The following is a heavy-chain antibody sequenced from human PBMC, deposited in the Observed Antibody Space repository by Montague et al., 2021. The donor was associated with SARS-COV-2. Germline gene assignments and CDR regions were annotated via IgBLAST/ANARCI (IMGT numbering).Heavy chain of an antibody. CDR1: GASVSGSSYY. CDR3: AGSPPGIAAAGTVAAFDI. CDR2: LNYGGNA. D-gene: IGHD6-13*01. Sequence: SETLSLTCTVSGASVSGSSYYWGWIRQPPGKGLEWIGSLNYGGNAYYNPSLMSRVTISVDTSKNQFSLRLESVTAADTAVYYCAGSPPGIAAAGTVAAFDIWGQGTMVTVSS. V-gene: IGHV4-39*01. J-gene: IGHJ3*02.